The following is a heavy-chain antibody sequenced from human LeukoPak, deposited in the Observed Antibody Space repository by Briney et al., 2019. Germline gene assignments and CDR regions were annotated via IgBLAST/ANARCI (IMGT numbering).Heavy chain of an antibody. J-gene: IGHJ5*02. CDR1: GYIFTSYA. V-gene: IGHV7-4-1*02. CDR2: INTNTGNP. CDR3: AREAYSSGWPDLNWFDP. D-gene: IGHD6-19*01. Sequence: ASVKVSCKASGYIFTSYAMNWVRQAPGQGLEWMGWINTNTGNPTYAQGFTGRFVFSLDTSVSTAYLQISSLKAEDTAVYYCAREAYSSGWPDLNWFDPWGQGTLVTVSS.